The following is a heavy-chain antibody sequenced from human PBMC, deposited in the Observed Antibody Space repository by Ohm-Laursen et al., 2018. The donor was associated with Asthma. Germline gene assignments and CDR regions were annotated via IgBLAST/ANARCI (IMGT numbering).Heavy chain of an antibody. CDR1: GGTFSSYA. CDR2: IIPIFGTA. CDR3: ARSITMVRGDWFDP. Sequence: GATVKISCNASGGTFSSYAISWARQAPGQGLEWMGGIIPIFGTANYAQKFQGRVTITADESTSTAYMELSSLRSEDTAVYYCARSITMVRGDWFDPWGQGTLVTVSS. J-gene: IGHJ5*02. D-gene: IGHD3-10*01. V-gene: IGHV1-69*13.